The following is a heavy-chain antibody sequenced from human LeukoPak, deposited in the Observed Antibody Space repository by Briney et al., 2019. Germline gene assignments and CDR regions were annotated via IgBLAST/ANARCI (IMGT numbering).Heavy chain of an antibody. V-gene: IGHV3-73*01. Sequence: GGSLKLSCAASGFTFSGSAMHWVRQASGKGLEWVGRIRSKANSYATAYAASVKGRFTISRDDSKNTAYLQMNSLKTEDTAVYYCTARSNYDSSGYYYGQGAFDIWGQGTMVTASS. CDR1: GFTFSGSA. CDR2: IRSKANSYAT. CDR3: TARSNYDSSGYYYGQGAFDI. D-gene: IGHD3-22*01. J-gene: IGHJ3*02.